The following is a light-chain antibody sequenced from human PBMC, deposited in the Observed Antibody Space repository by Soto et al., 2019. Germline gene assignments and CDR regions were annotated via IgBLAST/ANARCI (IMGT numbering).Light chain of an antibody. CDR3: CSFTSSNTVL. CDR1: SSDVGGYNY. CDR2: NVS. V-gene: IGLV2-14*01. J-gene: IGLJ2*01. Sequence: QSVLTQPASVSGSPGQSITISCTGTSSDVGGYNYVSWYQQHPGKAPKLIIYNVSNRPSGVSNRFSGSKSGNTASLTISGLQAEDEGHYYCCSFTSSNTVLFGGGTQLTVL.